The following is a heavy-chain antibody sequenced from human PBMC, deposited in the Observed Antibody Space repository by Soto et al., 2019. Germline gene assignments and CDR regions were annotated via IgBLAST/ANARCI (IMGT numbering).Heavy chain of an antibody. J-gene: IGHJ5*02. CDR3: ARLGYCTNGVCYPAGP. D-gene: IGHD2-8*01. CDR1: SGSISSSNW. Sequence: SETLSLTCAVSSGSISSSNWWSWVRQPPGKGLEWIGEIYHSGSTNYNPSLKSRVTISVDKSKNQFSLKLSSVTAADTAVYYCARLGYCTNGVCYPAGPWGQGTLVTVSS. V-gene: IGHV4-4*02. CDR2: IYHSGST.